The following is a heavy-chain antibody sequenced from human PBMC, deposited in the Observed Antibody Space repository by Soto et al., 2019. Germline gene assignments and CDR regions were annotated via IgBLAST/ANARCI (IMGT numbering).Heavy chain of an antibody. D-gene: IGHD1-7*01. Sequence: ASVKVACKASGYTFTSYGISWVRQAPGQGLEWMGWISAYNGNTNYAQKLQGRVTMTTDTSTSTAYMELRSLRSDDTAVYYCARYNWNYRYYYYGMDVWGQGPRSPSP. V-gene: IGHV1-18*04. J-gene: IGHJ6*02. CDR2: ISAYNGNT. CDR3: ARYNWNYRYYYYGMDV. CDR1: GYTFTSYG.